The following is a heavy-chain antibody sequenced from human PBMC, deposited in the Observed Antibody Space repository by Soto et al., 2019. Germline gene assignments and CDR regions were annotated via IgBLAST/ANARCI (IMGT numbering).Heavy chain of an antibody. CDR1: GYTFTSYF. D-gene: IGHD3-3*01. V-gene: IGHV1-2*04. Sequence: ALVKISCKASGYTFTSYFIHWVRQAPGQGLEWMGWINPNSGGTNYAQKFQGWVTMTRDTSISTAYMELSRLRSDDMAVYYCARGYDFWSGYSSYYFDYWGQGTLVTVSS. CDR2: INPNSGGT. J-gene: IGHJ4*02. CDR3: ARGYDFWSGYSSYYFDY.